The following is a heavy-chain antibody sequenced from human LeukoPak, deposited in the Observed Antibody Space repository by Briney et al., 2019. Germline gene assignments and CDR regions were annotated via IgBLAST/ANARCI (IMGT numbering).Heavy chain of an antibody. J-gene: IGHJ4*02. CDR2: ISGSGANT. Sequence: PGGSLRLSCAASGFTFSTYAMSWVRQAPGKGLEWVSTISGSGANTYYADSVRGRFTISRDNAKNSLYLQMNSLRAEDTAVYYCARDTYCGGDCYPGLFDYWGQGTLVTVSS. CDR1: GFTFSTYA. D-gene: IGHD2-21*02. CDR3: ARDTYCGGDCYPGLFDY. V-gene: IGHV3-23*01.